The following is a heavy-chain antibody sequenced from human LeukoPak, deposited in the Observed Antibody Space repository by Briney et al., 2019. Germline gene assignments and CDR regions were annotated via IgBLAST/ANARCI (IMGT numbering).Heavy chain of an antibody. J-gene: IGHJ5*02. CDR3: ARATHYYL. CDR1: GFTFSSHW. CDR2: ISSDGSST. D-gene: IGHD3-10*01. Sequence: QPGGSLRLSCAASGFTFSSHWMHWVRQAPGKGLVWVSRISSDGSSTSHVDSVKGRFAISRDNAKNTLYLQMNSLRAEDTAVYYCARATHYYLWGQGTLVTVSS. V-gene: IGHV3-74*01.